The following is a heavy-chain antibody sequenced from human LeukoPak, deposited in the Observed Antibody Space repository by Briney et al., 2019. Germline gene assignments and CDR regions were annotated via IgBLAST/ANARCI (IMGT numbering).Heavy chain of an antibody. CDR2: IIPIFGTA. CDR1: GGTFSSYA. Sequence: SVKVSCKASGGTFSSYAISWVRQAPGQGLEWMGGIIPIFGTANYAQKFQGRVTITADESTSTAYMELSSLRSEDTAVYYCARRWELLGNWFDPWGLGTLVTVSS. D-gene: IGHD1-26*01. V-gene: IGHV1-69*13. J-gene: IGHJ5*02. CDR3: ARRWELLGNWFDP.